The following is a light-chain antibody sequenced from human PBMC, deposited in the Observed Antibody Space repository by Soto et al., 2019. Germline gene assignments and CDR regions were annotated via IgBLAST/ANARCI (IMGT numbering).Light chain of an antibody. V-gene: IGKV3-20*01. CDR2: GAS. CDR1: QSVSSSY. J-gene: IGKJ1*01. Sequence: ETVLTQSPGTLSLSQGERATLSCRASQSVSSSYLAWYQQKPGQAPRLLISGASSRATGIPDRFSGSGSGTDFTLTISRLEPEDCAVYYCQQYGNSHLTFGRGTKVDIK. CDR3: QQYGNSHLT.